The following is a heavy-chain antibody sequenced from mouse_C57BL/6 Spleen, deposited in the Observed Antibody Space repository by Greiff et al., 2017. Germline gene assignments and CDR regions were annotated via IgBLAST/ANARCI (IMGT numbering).Heavy chain of an antibody. V-gene: IGHV1-15*01. CDR3: TRGRYYGSS. D-gene: IGHD1-1*01. CDR2: IDPETGGT. J-gene: IGHJ2*01. Sequence: VKLVESGAELVRPGASVTLSCKASGYTFTDYEMHWVKQTPVHGLEWIGAIDPETGGTAYNQKFKGKAILTADKSSSTAYMELRSLTSEDSAVYYCTRGRYYGSSWGQGTTLTVSS. CDR1: GYTFTDYE.